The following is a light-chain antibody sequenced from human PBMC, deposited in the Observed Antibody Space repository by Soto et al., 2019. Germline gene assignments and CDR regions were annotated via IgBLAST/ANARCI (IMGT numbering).Light chain of an antibody. Sequence: DIQMTQSPSFVSASVGDRVTITCRASQGITSWLAWYQQKPGRAPTLLIPAASSLESGVPSRFSGSGSGTDFTLTISNLQPEDFATYDCQQTSRFPLTFGGGTKVEIK. CDR3: QQTSRFPLT. V-gene: IGKV1-12*01. CDR1: QGITSW. J-gene: IGKJ4*01. CDR2: AAS.